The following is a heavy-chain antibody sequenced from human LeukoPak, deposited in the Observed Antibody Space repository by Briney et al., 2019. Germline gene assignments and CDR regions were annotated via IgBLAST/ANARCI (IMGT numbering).Heavy chain of an antibody. CDR2: ISSNGGST. V-gene: IGHV3-64D*06. Sequence: GGSLRLSCSASGFTFSSYAMHWVRQAPGKGLEYVSAISSNGGSTYYADSVKGRFTISRDNSKNTLYLQMSSLRAEDTAVYYCVKEGSSSWSYFDYWGQGTLVTVSS. D-gene: IGHD6-13*01. CDR3: VKEGSSSWSYFDY. J-gene: IGHJ4*02. CDR1: GFTFSSYA.